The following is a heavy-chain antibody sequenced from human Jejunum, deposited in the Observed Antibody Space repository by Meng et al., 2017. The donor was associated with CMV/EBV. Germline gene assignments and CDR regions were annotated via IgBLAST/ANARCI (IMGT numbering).Heavy chain of an antibody. Sequence: TFNDSFLHWGRQAPGQGLEWVGLINVNSGETSSAQNLQGRVTMTRDTSISTVYMDLSRLRSDDTALYYCVREGYFCSSSSCYKSFDYWGQGTLVTVSS. V-gene: IGHV1-2*02. CDR1: TFNDSF. CDR3: VREGYFCSSSSCYKSFDY. D-gene: IGHD2-2*02. CDR2: INVNSGET. J-gene: IGHJ4*02.